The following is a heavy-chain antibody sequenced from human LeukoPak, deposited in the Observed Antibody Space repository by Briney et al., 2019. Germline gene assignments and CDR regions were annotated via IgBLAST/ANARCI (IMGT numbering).Heavy chain of an antibody. CDR2: IYYSGST. J-gene: IGHJ2*01. CDR3: ARRSWSGGYDWYFDL. Sequence: SETLSLTCTVSGGSISSYYWSWIRQPPGKGLEWIGYIYYSGSTNYNPSLKSRVTISVDTSKNQFSLKLSSVTAADTAVYYCARRSWSGGYDWYFDLWGRGTLVTVSS. D-gene: IGHD6-19*01. CDR1: GGSISSYY. V-gene: IGHV4-59*01.